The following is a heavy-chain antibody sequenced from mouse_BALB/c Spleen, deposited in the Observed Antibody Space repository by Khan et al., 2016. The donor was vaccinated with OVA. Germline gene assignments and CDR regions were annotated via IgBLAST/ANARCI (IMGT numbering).Heavy chain of an antibody. CDR3: TKSHRQRSGRYAMNY. CDR1: GYTFTSYW. V-gene: IGHV1S41*01. Sequence: DLVKPGASVKLSCRASGYTFTSYWINWIKQRPGLGLEWIGRMAPGSGSTSYNEMFKGKAILTVATSSSTAYIQFSSLSSEDSAVWFCTKSHRQRSGRYAMNYWGQETSVTVTS. D-gene: IGHD6-1*01. CDR2: MAPGSGST. J-gene: IGHJ4*01.